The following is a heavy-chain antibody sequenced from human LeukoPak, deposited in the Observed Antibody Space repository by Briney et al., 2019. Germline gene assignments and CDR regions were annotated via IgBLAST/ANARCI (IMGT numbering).Heavy chain of an antibody. CDR2: IYYSGST. CDR1: GGSISSYY. J-gene: IGHJ4*02. D-gene: IGHD3-22*01. V-gene: IGHV4-59*08. CDR3: ARRSSGSMAYYFDY. Sequence: PSETLSLTCTVSGGSISSYYWSWIRQPPGKGLEWIGYIYYSGSTNYNPSLKSRVTISVDTSKNQFSLKLSSVTAADTAAYYCARRSSGSMAYYFDYWGQGTLVTVSS.